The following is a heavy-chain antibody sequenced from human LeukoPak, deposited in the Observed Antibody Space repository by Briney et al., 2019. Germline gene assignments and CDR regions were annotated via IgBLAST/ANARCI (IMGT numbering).Heavy chain of an antibody. J-gene: IGHJ6*03. CDR1: GGSISNSY. D-gene: IGHD6-19*01. CDR3: ARDFPYSSGWYRSGYYYYMDV. V-gene: IGHV4-39*07. CDR2: IYYTGGT. Sequence: PSETLSLTCTVSGGSISNSYWGWIRQPPGEGLEWIGSIYYTGGTYYNTSLKSRVTISVDTSKNQFSLRLNSVTTADTAVYYCARDFPYSSGWYRSGYYYYMDVWGKGTTVTISS.